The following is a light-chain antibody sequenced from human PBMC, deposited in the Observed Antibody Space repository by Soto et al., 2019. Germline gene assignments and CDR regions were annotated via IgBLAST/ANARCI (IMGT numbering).Light chain of an antibody. Sequence: EIVMTQSPVTLSVSPGERATLSCRASQSISSTLAWYQLKPGQSPRLLIYDASTRATGIPARFSGRGSGTEFTLTISSLQSEDFAVYYCQQYNNRPHTFGQGTKVEIK. V-gene: IGKV3-15*01. CDR1: QSISST. CDR3: QQYNNRPHT. J-gene: IGKJ1*01. CDR2: DAS.